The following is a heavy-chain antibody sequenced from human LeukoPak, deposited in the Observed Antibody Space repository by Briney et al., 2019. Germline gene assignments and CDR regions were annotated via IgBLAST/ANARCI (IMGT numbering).Heavy chain of an antibody. Sequence: SGTLSLTCAVSGGSISSSDWWSWVRQPPGRGLAWIGYIWRSDHTNYNPSLKSRVTMSLDKSKNQFSLRLSSVTAADTAVYYCARRNPAAVGHEVDSWGQGTLVTV. CDR2: IWRSDHT. J-gene: IGHJ4*02. D-gene: IGHD6-25*01. V-gene: IGHV4-4*02. CDR1: GGSISSSDW. CDR3: ARRNPAAVGHEVDS.